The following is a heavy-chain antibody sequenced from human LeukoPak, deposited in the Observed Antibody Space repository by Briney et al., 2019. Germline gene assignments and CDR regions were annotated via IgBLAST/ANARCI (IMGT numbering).Heavy chain of an antibody. CDR1: GFTFSSSA. CDR3: AKAGLGTTSNY. Sequence: PGGSLRLSCAASGFTFSSSAMSWVRQAPGKGLEWVSAISNNGGYTYYADSVQGRFTISRDNSKSTLCLQMNSLRAEDTAVYYCAKAGLGTTSNYWGQGTLVTVSS. CDR2: ISNNGGYT. J-gene: IGHJ4*02. V-gene: IGHV3-23*01. D-gene: IGHD4-17*01.